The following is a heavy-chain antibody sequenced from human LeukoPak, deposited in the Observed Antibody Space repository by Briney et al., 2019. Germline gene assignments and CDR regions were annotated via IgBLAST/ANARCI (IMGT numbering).Heavy chain of an antibody. Sequence: PGGSLRLSCAASGFTFSSYVMNRVRQAPGKGLEWVSAISGSGGSTYYADSVKGRFTISRDNSKNTLYLQMNSLRAEDTAVYYCAKGARVLLAFFDYWGQGTLVTVSS. J-gene: IGHJ4*02. CDR1: GFTFSSYV. V-gene: IGHV3-23*01. D-gene: IGHD2-15*01. CDR2: ISGSGGST. CDR3: AKGARVLLAFFDY.